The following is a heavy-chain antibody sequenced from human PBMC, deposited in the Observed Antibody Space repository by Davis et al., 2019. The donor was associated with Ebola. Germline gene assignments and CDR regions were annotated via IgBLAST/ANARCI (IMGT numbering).Heavy chain of an antibody. CDR3: ARTDYTRYFDY. D-gene: IGHD3-16*01. CDR2: INHSGST. V-gene: IGHV4-34*01. Sequence: ESLKISCAASGFNFNIYAMSWIRQPPGKGLEWIGEINHSGSTNYNQSLKSRVTISVDTSKNQFSLSQNSLTAADTAVYYCARTDYTRYFDYWGQGTVVTVSS. CDR1: GFNFNIYA. J-gene: IGHJ4*02.